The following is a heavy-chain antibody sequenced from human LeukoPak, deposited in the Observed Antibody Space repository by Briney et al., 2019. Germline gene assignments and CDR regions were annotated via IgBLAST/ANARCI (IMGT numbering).Heavy chain of an antibody. J-gene: IGHJ6*02. CDR2: ISSSGSTI. V-gene: IGHV3-48*03. CDR1: GFTFSSYE. D-gene: IGHD6-19*01. CDR3: ARFCQPQWLVDYYYYGMDV. Sequence: TGGSLRLSCAASGFTFSSYEMNWVRQAPGKGLEWVSYISSSGSTIYYADSVKGRFTISRDNAKNSLYLQMNSLRAEDTAVYYCARFCQPQWLVDYYYYGMDVWGQGTTVTVSS.